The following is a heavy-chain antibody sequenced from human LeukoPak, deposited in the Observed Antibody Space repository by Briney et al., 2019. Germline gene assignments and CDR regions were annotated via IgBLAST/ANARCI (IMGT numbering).Heavy chain of an antibody. Sequence: SESLSLTCTVSAPSISSSSYYSGWLRQPPGKGLEWIGSIYYNGRTSYNPPLKSRVTRSTDTSKNQFSLKVNSVTAAETAVYYCASIDGDLYYGMDVWGQGTTITVSS. CDR3: ASIDGDLYYGMDV. CDR2: IYYNGRT. D-gene: IGHD5-24*01. CDR1: APSISSSSYY. J-gene: IGHJ6*02. V-gene: IGHV4-39*01.